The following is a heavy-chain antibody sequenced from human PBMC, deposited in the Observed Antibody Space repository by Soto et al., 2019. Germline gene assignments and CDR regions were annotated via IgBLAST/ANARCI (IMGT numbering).Heavy chain of an antibody. V-gene: IGHV3-23*01. J-gene: IGHJ3*02. CDR2: ISGSGGST. Sequence: EVQLLESGGGLVQPGGSLRLSCAASGFTFSSYAMSWVRQAPGKGLEWVSAISGSGGSTYYADSVKGRFTISRDNSKNTLYLKMTGLRAEDTAVYYCAKDGVWGGAFDIGGKGKMVPVSS. CDR1: GFTFSSYA. D-gene: IGHD3-16*01. CDR3: AKDGVWGGAFDI.